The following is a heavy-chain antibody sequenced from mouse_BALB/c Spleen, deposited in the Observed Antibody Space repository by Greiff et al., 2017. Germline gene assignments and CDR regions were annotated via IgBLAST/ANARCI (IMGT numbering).Heavy chain of an antibody. Sequence: VQLQQSGAELVRPGVSVKISCKGSGYTFTDYAMHWVKQSHAKSLEWIGVISTYYGDASYNQKFKGKATMTVDKSSSTAYMELARLTSEDSAIYYFARRGDIDYWGQGTTLTVSS. CDR1: GYTFTDYA. V-gene: IGHV1S137*01. CDR3: ARRGDIDY. J-gene: IGHJ2*01. CDR2: ISTYYGDA. D-gene: IGHD3-3*01.